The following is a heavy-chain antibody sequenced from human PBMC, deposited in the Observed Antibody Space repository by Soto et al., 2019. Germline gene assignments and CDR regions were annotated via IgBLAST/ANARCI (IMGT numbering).Heavy chain of an antibody. Sequence: SEPRSVTCTVSSAAVTNRSYYWGWIRQSPGKGLEWIGSVYYRGRSDSKSSVKSRVTISVDTSKNQFSLTLNSVTTSDTAVYFCCILRTTGIPRDLDDYWAPRALVIVS. V-gene: IGHV4-39*01. CDR2: VYYRGRS. D-gene: IGHD4-17*01. CDR1: SAAVTNRSYY. CDR3: CILRTTGIPRDLDDY. J-gene: IGHJ4*02.